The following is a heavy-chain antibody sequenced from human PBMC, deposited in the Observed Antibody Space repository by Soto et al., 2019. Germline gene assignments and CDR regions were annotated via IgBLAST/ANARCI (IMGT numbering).Heavy chain of an antibody. J-gene: IGHJ4*02. Sequence: PSETLSLTCAFSGDSINNSYWSCIRHPPGKRLEWIGNIYYTGTTTYNPSLESRVTMSVDTSKNQFSLKLNSVDAADTAVYYCAKYRSTEAEGFTLEYWGRRTLVMVSS. D-gene: IGHD2-2*01. CDR2: IYYTGTT. V-gene: IGHV4-59*01. CDR3: AKYRSTEAEGFTLEY. CDR1: GDSINNSY.